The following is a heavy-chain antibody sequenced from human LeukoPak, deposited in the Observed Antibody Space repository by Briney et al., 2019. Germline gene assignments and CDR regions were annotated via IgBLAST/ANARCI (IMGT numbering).Heavy chain of an antibody. J-gene: IGHJ4*02. CDR2: IYYSGST. V-gene: IGHV4-59*08. Sequence: SETLSLTCTVSGGSISSYYWSWIRQPPGKGLEWIGYIYYSGSTYYNPSLKSRVTISVDTSKNQFSLKLSSVTAADTAVYYCASSRRFRGPFDYWGQGTLVTVSS. D-gene: IGHD3-10*01. CDR1: GGSISSYY. CDR3: ASSRRFRGPFDY.